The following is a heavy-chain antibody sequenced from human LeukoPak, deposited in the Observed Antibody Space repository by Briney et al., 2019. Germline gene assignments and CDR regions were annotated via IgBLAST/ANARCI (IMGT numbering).Heavy chain of an antibody. J-gene: IGHJ6*02. Sequence: PGGSLRLSCAASGFTFSSYAMSWVRRAPGKGLEWVSAISGSGGSTYYADSVKGRFTISRDNAKNSLYLQMNSLRAEDTAVYYCARDLSVVGATEYYYYYGMDVWGQGTTVTVSS. CDR2: ISGSGGST. CDR3: ARDLSVVGATEYYYYYGMDV. D-gene: IGHD1-26*01. V-gene: IGHV3-23*01. CDR1: GFTFSSYA.